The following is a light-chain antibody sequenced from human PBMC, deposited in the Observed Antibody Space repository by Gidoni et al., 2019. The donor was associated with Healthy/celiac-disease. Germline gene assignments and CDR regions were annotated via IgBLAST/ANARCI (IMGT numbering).Light chain of an antibody. CDR2: GAS. V-gene: IGKV3-15*01. CDR3: QQYNNWPPYT. J-gene: IGKJ2*01. CDR1: QSVSSN. Sequence: EIVMTQSPATLSVSPGERATLSCRASQSVSSNLAGYQQKPGQAPRPSIYGASTRSTGIPDRVSSSGSDTDFTLTIIRLQSEDFAVYYCQQYNNWPPYTFGQXTKLEIK.